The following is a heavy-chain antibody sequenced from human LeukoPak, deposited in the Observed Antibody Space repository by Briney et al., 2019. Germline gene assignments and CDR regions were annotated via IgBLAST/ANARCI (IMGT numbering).Heavy chain of an antibody. J-gene: IGHJ4*02. D-gene: IGHD5-24*01. CDR3: GRVPAMAGTYFDY. V-gene: IGHV3-7*04. CDR2: IEEDGSEK. CDR1: GFVFSRYW. Sequence: GGSLRLSCAASGFVFSRYWMTWVRQAPGKGLEWVANIEEDGSEKYYVDSVKGRFTISRDNAENSLYLQMNSLRVEDTALYYCGRVPAMAGTYFDYWGQGSLVTVSS.